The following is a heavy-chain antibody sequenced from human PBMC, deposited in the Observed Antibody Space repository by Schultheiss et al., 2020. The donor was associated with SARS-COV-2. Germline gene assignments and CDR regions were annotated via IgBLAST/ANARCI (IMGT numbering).Heavy chain of an antibody. J-gene: IGHJ3*02. CDR3: TTELGWELLRGDAFDI. V-gene: IGHV3-23*01. D-gene: IGHD1-26*01. CDR1: GFTFSSYA. Sequence: GGSLRLSCAASGFTFSSYAMSWVRQAPGKGLEWVSAISGSGGSTYYVDSVKGRFTISRDNSKNTLYLQMNSLKTEDTAVYYCTTELGWELLRGDAFDIWGQGTMVTVSS. CDR2: ISGSGGST.